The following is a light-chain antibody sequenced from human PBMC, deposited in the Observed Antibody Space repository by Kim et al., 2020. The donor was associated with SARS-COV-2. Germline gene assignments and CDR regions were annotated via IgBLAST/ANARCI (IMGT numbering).Light chain of an antibody. CDR3: QAWDSSTGV. CDR1: KLGDKY. V-gene: IGLV3-1*01. J-gene: IGLJ2*01. Sequence: VSPGQTASITCSGDKLGDKYACWYQQKPGQSPVLVIFQDTKRPSGIPERFSGSNSGTTATLTISGTQAMDEADYYCQAWDSSTGVFGGGTQLTVL. CDR2: QDT.